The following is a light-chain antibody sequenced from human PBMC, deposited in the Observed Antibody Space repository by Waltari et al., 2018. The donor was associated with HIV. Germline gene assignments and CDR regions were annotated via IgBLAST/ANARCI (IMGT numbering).Light chain of an antibody. J-gene: IGKJ1*01. Sequence: ESVLTQSPGTLSLSPGERVTLSCRASQSVSSSYLAWYQQQPGQAPRLLIYGASTRATGIPDRFSGSGSGTDFTLTISRLEPEDFAVYYCQQYGSSSWTFGQGTKVEIK. CDR3: QQYGSSSWT. CDR1: QSVSSSY. V-gene: IGKV3-20*01. CDR2: GAS.